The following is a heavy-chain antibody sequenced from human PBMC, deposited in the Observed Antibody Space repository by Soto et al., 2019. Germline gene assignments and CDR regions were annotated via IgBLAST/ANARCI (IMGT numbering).Heavy chain of an antibody. CDR1: GFTFDDYA. J-gene: IGHJ5*02. CDR2: ISWNSGSI. D-gene: IGHD1-1*01. V-gene: IGHV3-9*01. CDR3: AKDISTGTTTFSWFDP. Sequence: EVQLVESGGGLVQPGRSLRLSCAASGFTFDDYAMHWVRQLPGKGLEWVSGISWNSGSIGYADSVKGRFTISRDNAKNSLYLQMNNLRAEETAFYYCAKDISTGTTTFSWFDPWGQGTLVTVSS.